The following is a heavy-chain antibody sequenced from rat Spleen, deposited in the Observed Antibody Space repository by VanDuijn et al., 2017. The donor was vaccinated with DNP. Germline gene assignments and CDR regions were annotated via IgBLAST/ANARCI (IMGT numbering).Heavy chain of an antibody. CDR1: GFNFNDYW. V-gene: IGHV4-2*01. CDR2: INKDSRTI. D-gene: IGHD3-8*01. CDR3: AREDNLFDY. J-gene: IGHJ2*01. Sequence: EVKLVESGGGLVQPGRSLKLSCAASGFNFNDYWMGWVRQAPGKRLEWIGEINKDSRTINYIPSLKDKFTISRDNAQNTLYLQMSKLGSEDTAIYYCAREDNLFDYWGQGVMVTVSS.